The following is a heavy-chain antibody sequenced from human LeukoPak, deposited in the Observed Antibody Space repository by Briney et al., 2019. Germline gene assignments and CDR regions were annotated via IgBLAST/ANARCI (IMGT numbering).Heavy chain of an antibody. CDR2: ISSSGTYI. V-gene: IGHV3-21*01. J-gene: IGHJ5*02. Sequence: GGSLRLSCAASGFTFSSYSMNWVRQAPGKGLEWVSSISSSGTYIYYADSVKGRFTISRDNAKNSLYLQMNSLRPEDTAVYYCARRDSSWFDPWGQGTLVTVSS. CDR1: GFTFSSYS. CDR3: ARRDSSWFDP. D-gene: IGHD6-19*01.